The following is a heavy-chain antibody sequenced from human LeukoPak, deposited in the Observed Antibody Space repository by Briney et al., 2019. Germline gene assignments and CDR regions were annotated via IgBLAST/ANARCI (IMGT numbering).Heavy chain of an antibody. CDR1: GFTLSSNY. D-gene: IGHD5-24*01. CDR3: ARVSLRDGYNLFDY. V-gene: IGHV3-66*02. Sequence: GGSLRLSCAASGFTLSSNYMSWVRQAPGKGLEGVSVIYSGGSTYYADSVKGRFTISRDNSKNTLYLQMNSLRAEDTAVYYCARVSLRDGYNLFDYWGQGTLVTVSS. J-gene: IGHJ4*02. CDR2: IYSGGST.